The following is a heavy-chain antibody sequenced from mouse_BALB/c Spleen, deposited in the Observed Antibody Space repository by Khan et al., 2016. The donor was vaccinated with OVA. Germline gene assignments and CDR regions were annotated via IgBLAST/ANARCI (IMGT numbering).Heavy chain of an antibody. D-gene: IGHD2-14*01. Sequence: SGPDLVKPGASVKISCKASGYSFTVYYMSWVKQSHGKSPEWIGRVNHNIADSNYNQNFKGKAILTVSKSTSTVYMELRSLTSEDSAVYYYARGYDFFAYWGQGTLLTVSA. CDR1: GYSFTVYY. CDR3: ARGYDFFAY. CDR2: VNHNIADS. V-gene: IGHV1-26*01. J-gene: IGHJ3*01.